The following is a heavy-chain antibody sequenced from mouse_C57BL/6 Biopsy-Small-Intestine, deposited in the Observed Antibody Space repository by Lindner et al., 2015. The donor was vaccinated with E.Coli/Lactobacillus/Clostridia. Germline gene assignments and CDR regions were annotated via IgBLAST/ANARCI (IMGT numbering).Heavy chain of an antibody. CDR1: GYSFTAYN. J-gene: IGHJ3*01. CDR3: AREDYSDPWFAY. V-gene: IGHV1-31*01. Sequence: VQLQESGAELVKPGASVKISCKASGYSFTAYNMNWVKQSHGKSLEWIGYIYPNNGITGYNQNFKSKATLTVDKSSNTAYMELHSLTSEDSAVYYCAREDYSDPWFAYWGQGTLVTVSA. CDR2: IYPNNGIT. D-gene: IGHD2-13*01.